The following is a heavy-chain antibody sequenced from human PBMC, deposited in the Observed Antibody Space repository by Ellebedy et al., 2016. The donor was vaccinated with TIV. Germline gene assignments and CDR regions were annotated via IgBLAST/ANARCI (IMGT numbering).Heavy chain of an antibody. J-gene: IGHJ4*02. CDR3: ARGRGSENFD. CDR1: GFSFRSYW. CDR2: ISTDWSST. D-gene: IGHD1-26*01. Sequence: GESLKISXAASGFSFRSYWMHWVRQAPGKGLVWVSRISTDWSSTNYADSVKGRFTISRDNAKNTLYLQMNSLRAEDTAVYYCARGRGSENFDWGQGTLVTVSS. V-gene: IGHV3-74*01.